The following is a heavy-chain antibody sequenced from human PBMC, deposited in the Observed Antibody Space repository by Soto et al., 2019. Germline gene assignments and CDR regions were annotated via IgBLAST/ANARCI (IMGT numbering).Heavy chain of an antibody. CDR3: ARLRWEQPGDVDY. Sequence: QVQLQQWGAGLLKPSETLSLTCAVYGGSFSGYYWSWIRQPPVTGLEWIGEINHSGGTNYNPSLKIRVTISVDTSKNQFSLKLSAVIAADTAVFYCARLRWEQPGDVDYWGQGTLVTVSS. D-gene: IGHD1-26*01. J-gene: IGHJ4*02. CDR2: INHSGGT. V-gene: IGHV4-34*02. CDR1: GGSFSGYY.